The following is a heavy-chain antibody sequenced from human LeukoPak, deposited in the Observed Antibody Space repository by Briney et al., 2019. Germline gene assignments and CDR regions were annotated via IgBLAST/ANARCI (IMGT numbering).Heavy chain of an antibody. CDR2: IRSDGSNK. CDR3: ARDLVGEKYFDY. J-gene: IGHJ4*02. D-gene: IGHD1-26*01. CDR1: GFSFSSYG. Sequence: GGSLRLSCAGSGFSFSSYGMHWVRQAPGKGLEWMAFIRSDGSNKYYADSVKGRFTISRDNSENTLYLQMNSLRAEDTAVYYCARDLVGEKYFDYWGQGTPVTVSS. V-gene: IGHV3-30*02.